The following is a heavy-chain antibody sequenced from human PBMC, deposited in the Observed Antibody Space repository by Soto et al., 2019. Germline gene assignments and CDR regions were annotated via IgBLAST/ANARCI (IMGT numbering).Heavy chain of an antibody. Sequence: EVHLVESGGGLVQPGGSLRLSCVASGFTFDTYWMHWVRQAPGKGLEWVARVHTDGSNPTYGDSVKGRFTVSRYNAKSTLFLQMDSLRAEDTAFYYCTNAVDYWGQGTLVTVSS. V-gene: IGHV3-74*01. J-gene: IGHJ4*02. CDR3: TNAVDY. CDR1: GFTFDTYW. CDR2: VHTDGSNP.